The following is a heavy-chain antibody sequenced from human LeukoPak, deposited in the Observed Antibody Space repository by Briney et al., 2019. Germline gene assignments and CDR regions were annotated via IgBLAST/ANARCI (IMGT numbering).Heavy chain of an antibody. CDR1: GYTFTGYY. V-gene: IGHV1-46*01. J-gene: IGHJ4*02. CDR3: ARGPPRRDGYRS. CDR2: INPSGGST. D-gene: IGHD5-24*01. Sequence: ASVKVSCKASGYTFTGYYMHWVRQAPGQGLEWMGIINPSGGSTSYAQKFQGRVTMTRNTSISTAYMELSSLRSEDTAVYYCARGPPRRDGYRSWGQGTLVTVSS.